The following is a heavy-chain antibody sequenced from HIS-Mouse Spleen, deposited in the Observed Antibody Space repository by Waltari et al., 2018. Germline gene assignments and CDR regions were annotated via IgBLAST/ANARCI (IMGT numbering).Heavy chain of an antibody. CDR3: AREGYSGSYPAHYY. Sequence: EVQLVETGGGLIQPGGSLRLSCAASGFTVSSNYMSWVRRAPGKGLEWVSVIYSGGSTYYADSVKGRFTISRDNSKNTLYLQMNSLRAEDTAVYYCAREGYSGSYPAHYYWGQGTLVTVSS. J-gene: IGHJ4*02. CDR2: IYSGGST. V-gene: IGHV3-53*02. D-gene: IGHD1-26*01. CDR1: GFTVSSNY.